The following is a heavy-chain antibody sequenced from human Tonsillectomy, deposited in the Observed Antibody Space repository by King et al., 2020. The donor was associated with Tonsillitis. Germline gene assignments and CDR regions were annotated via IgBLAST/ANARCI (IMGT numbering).Heavy chain of an antibody. J-gene: IGHJ4*02. CDR2: INPSGGST. CDR3: ARGFQWLQPVGYFDY. Sequence: VQLVESGAEVKKPGASVKVSCTASGYTFTTYYIHWVRQAPGQGLEWMGIINPSGGSTTYAQTFQGRVTMTRDTSTSTVYMEVSSLRSEDTAVYYCARGFQWLQPVGYFDYWGQGTLVTVSS. CDR1: GYTFTTYY. V-gene: IGHV1-46*01. D-gene: IGHD6-19*01.